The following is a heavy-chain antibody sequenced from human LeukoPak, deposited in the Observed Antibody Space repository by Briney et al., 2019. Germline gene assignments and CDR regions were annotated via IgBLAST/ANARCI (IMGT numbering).Heavy chain of an antibody. Sequence: ASVKVSCKASGYTFTGYYMHWVRQAPGQGLEWMGWINPNSGGTNYAQKFQGRVTMTRDTSISTAYMELSRLRSDDTAVYYCARDQAFDWLLYTPDYWGQGTLVTVSS. CDR1: GYTFTGYY. CDR2: INPNSGGT. D-gene: IGHD3-9*01. J-gene: IGHJ4*02. CDR3: ARDQAFDWLLYTPDY. V-gene: IGHV1-2*02.